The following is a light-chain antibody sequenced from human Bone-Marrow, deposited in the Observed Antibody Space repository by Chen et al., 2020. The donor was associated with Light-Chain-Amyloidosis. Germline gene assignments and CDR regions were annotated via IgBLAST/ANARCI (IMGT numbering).Light chain of an antibody. CDR2: AAS. J-gene: IGKJ2*01. CDR1: QSIGTY. V-gene: IGKV1-39*01. Sequence: QMPRSPSPLPPSVGDRVTISCRASQSIGTYLNWYQQKAGKAPKFLIYAASTLHSGVPSRFSGSGSSTDFTLTITSLQPEDFATYYCQQSFGSPYTFGQGTRIEIK. CDR3: QQSFGSPYT.